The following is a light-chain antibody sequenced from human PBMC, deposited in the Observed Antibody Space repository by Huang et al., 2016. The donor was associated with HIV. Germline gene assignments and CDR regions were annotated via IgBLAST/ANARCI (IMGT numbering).Light chain of an antibody. CDR2: AAS. J-gene: IGKJ1*01. CDR1: ENIRKY. CDR3: QQSYNAPRT. V-gene: IGKV1-39*01. Sequence: DIQMTQSPSSLSAFVGDKVTITCRASENIRKYLNWYQQTPGKAPKLLIYAASSLLSGVPSSVSGSWTGTDFTLTINSLQPEYYATYFCQQSYNAPRTFGQGTKVEIK.